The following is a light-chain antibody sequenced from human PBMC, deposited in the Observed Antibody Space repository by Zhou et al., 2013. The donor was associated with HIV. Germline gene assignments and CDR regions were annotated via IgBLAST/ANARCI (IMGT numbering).Light chain of an antibody. CDR2: DAS. Sequence: AIQLTQSPSSLSAFVGDRVTFTCRASQGIYSALAWYQHKPGKAPKVLIYDASTLESGVPARFSGSGSGTEFTLTISSLQPDDFATYYCQQYNSWTFGQGTKVEIK. V-gene: IGKV1-13*02. CDR1: QGIYSA. CDR3: QQYNSWT. J-gene: IGKJ1*01.